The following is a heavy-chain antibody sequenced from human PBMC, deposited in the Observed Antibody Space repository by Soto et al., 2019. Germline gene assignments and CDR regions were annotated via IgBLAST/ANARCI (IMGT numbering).Heavy chain of an antibody. CDR1: GYTFTSYG. Sequence: ASVKVSCKASGYTFTSYGISWVRQAPGQGLEWMGWISAYNGNTNYAQKLQGRVTMTTDTSTSTAYMELRSLRSDDTAVYYCARDSSSWYRGPLDYWGQGTLVTVSS. CDR3: ARDSSSWYRGPLDY. D-gene: IGHD6-13*01. J-gene: IGHJ4*02. CDR2: ISAYNGNT. V-gene: IGHV1-18*01.